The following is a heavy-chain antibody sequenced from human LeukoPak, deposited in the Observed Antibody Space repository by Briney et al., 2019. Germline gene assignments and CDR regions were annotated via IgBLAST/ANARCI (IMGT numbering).Heavy chain of an antibody. D-gene: IGHD3-10*01. CDR2: INHSGST. CDR1: GGSFSGYY. V-gene: IGHV4-34*01. Sequence: SETLSLTCAVYGGSFSGYYWSWIRQPPGKGLEWIGEINHSGSTNYNPSLKSRVTISVDTSKNQFSLKLSSVTAADTAVYYCARGLYLYYYGSGSHDYWGQGTLVTVPS. CDR3: ARGLYLYYYGSGSHDY. J-gene: IGHJ4*02.